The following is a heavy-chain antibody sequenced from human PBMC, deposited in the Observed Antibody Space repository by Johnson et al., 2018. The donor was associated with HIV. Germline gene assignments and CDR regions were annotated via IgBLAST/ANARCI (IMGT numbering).Heavy chain of an antibody. D-gene: IGHD6-19*01. V-gene: IGHV3-66*01. CDR3: ARDSFIAVTLSDAFDI. J-gene: IGHJ3*02. CDR1: GFTISTKY. CDR2: ISIGGST. Sequence: VQLVESGGGLVQPGGSLRLSCAASGFTISTKYFNWVRQAPGKGLEWVSVISIGGSTYYADSVKGRFTISRDNSKNTLYLQMNSLRAEDTAIYYCARDSFIAVTLSDAFDIWGQGTVVTVSS.